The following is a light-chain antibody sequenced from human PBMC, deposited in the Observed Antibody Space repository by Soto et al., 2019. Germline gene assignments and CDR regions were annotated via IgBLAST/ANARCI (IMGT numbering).Light chain of an antibody. J-gene: IGKJ4*01. CDR1: QNIAKY. Sequence: DIQMTQSPSSLSASVGDRVTITCRASQNIAKYLTWFQQKPGKAPELLIYAASSLQSGVPSRFSGSGSGTDFTLTISDLQPEDFASYYCQQSYNSPLTFGGGTKVEIK. V-gene: IGKV1-39*01. CDR2: AAS. CDR3: QQSYNSPLT.